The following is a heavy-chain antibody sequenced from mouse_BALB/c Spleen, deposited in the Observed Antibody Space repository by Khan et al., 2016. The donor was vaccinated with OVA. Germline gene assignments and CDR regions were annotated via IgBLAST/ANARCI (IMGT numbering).Heavy chain of an antibody. D-gene: IGHD2-2*01. CDR2: IDPFSGAT. V-gene: IGHV1-31*01. Sequence: VQLKESGPELMKPGASVKISCKASGYSFTSYYIHWMIESHGTSLEWIGYIDPFSGATTYNQKFKGKATLTVDKSSNTAYIQLRNLTSEDSAVYYCTRHGYVAWFTYWGQGTLVTVSA. CDR1: GYSFTSYY. CDR3: TRHGYVAWFTY. J-gene: IGHJ3*01.